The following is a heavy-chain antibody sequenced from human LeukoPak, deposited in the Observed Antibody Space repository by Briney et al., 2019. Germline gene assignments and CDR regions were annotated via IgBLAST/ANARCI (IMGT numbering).Heavy chain of an antibody. CDR2: INHSGST. D-gene: IGHD4-17*01. J-gene: IGHJ4*02. CDR1: GGSFSGYY. CDR3: ARGTMTTVTYYFDY. Sequence: SEPLSLTCAVYGGSFSGYYWSWIRQPPGKGLEWIGEINHSGSTNYNPSLKSRVTISVDTSKNQFSLKLSSVTAADTAVYYCARGTMTTVTYYFDYWGQGTLVTVSS. V-gene: IGHV4-34*01.